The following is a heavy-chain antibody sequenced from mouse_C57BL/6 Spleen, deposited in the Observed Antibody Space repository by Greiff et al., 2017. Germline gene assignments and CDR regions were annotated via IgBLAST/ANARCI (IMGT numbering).Heavy chain of an antibody. CDR1: GYTFTSYW. CDR3: ARKGYYGSSYFDY. CDR2: IDPSDSDT. V-gene: IGHV1-52*01. D-gene: IGHD1-1*01. J-gene: IGHJ2*01. Sequence: QVQLQQPGAELVRPGSSVKLSCKASGYTFTSYWMHWVKQRPIQGLEWIGNIDPSDSDTPYNQKFKDKATLTVDQAASTSYMQRSSLTSEDSAVYDCARKGYYGSSYFDYWGQGTTLTVSS.